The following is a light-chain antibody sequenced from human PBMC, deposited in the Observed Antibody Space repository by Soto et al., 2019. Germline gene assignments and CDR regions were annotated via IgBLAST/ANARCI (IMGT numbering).Light chain of an antibody. V-gene: IGKV1-5*01. CDR1: ESIRTW. J-gene: IGKJ1*01. CDR3: QQYNNYPRT. CDR2: DAS. Sequence: DIQMTQSPSTLSASIGDRVTITCRASESIRTWLAWYQHKPGKAPKFLIYDASTLESGVPSRFSGSGSGTEFTLTIISLQPDDFATYYCQQYNNYPRTFGQGTKVEIK.